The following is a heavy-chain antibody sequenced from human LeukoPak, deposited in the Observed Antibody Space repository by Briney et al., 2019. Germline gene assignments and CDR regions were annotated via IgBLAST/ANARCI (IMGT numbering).Heavy chain of an antibody. CDR1: GYTFTSYD. D-gene: IGHD5-18*01. CDR2: MNPNSGNT. CDR3: ARGPGYSYGRYYYYYYGMDV. Sequence: ASVKVSCKASGYTFTSYDINWVRQATGQGLEWMGWMNPNSGNTDYAQKFQGRVTMTRNTSISTAYMELSSLRSEDTAVYYCARGPGYSYGRYYYYYYGMDVWGQGTTVTVSS. V-gene: IGHV1-8*01. J-gene: IGHJ6*02.